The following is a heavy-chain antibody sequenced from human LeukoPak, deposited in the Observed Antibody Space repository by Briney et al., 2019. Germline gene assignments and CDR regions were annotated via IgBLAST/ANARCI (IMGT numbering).Heavy chain of an antibody. CDR1: GYTFTGYY. Sequence: ASVKVSCKASGYTFTGYYMHWVRQAPGQGLEWMGWINPNSGGINYAQKFQGRVTMTRDTSISTAYMELSRPRSDDTAVYYCVKGSLGGFVDYWGQGTLVTVSS. J-gene: IGHJ4*02. D-gene: IGHD1-26*01. V-gene: IGHV1-2*02. CDR2: INPNSGGI. CDR3: VKGSLGGFVDY.